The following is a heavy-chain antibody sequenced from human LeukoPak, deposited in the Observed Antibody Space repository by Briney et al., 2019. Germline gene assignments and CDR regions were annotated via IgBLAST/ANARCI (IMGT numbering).Heavy chain of an antibody. D-gene: IGHD1-26*01. CDR3: ATDRVGAHDAFDI. Sequence: GASVKVSCKASGYNFTNYGINWVRQAPGQGLEWMGWINGYNGNTDYVQKLQGRVTMTTDTSTNTAYMELRSLRSDDTAVYYCATDRVGAHDAFDIWGQGTMVTVSS. J-gene: IGHJ3*02. V-gene: IGHV1-18*01. CDR1: GYNFTNYG. CDR2: INGYNGNT.